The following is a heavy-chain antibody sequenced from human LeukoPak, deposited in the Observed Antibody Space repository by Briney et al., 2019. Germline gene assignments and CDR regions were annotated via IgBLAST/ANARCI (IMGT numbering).Heavy chain of an antibody. CDR2: INHSGST. CDR1: VGSISSSSYY. CDR3: ARGSRLTKPYYYYYYMDV. V-gene: IGHV4-39*07. D-gene: IGHD6-6*01. Sequence: SETLSLTRTVSVGSISSSSYYWSWIRQPPGKGLEWIEEINHSGSTNYNPSLKSRVTISVDTSKTQFSLKLSSVTAADTAVYYCARGSRLTKPYYYYYYMDVWGKGTTVTVSS. J-gene: IGHJ6*03.